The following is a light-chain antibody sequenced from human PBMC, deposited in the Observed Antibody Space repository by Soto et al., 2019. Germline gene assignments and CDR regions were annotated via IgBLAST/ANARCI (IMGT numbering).Light chain of an antibody. CDR1: QSVSSTH. V-gene: IGKV3D-20*02. Sequence: EIVLTQSPGTLSLSPGERATLSCRASQSVSSTHLAWYQQKPGQAPRLLIYDASTRATGIPDRFSGSGSGTDFTLTISRLEPEDFAVYYCQQRSNWPPLTFGQGTRLEIK. CDR3: QQRSNWPPLT. J-gene: IGKJ5*01. CDR2: DAS.